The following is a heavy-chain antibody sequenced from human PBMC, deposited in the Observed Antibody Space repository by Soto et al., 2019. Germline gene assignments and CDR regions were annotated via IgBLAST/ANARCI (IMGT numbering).Heavy chain of an antibody. CDR2: ISAHNGNT. CDR3: AGGRYGDY. V-gene: IGHV1-18*01. J-gene: IGHJ4*02. Sequence: QVHLVQSGAEVKKPGASVKVSCKGSGYAFTTYGITWVRQAPGQGLEWMGWISAHNGNTNYAPKLQGRVTVTRDTSTSSAYMELRSLRSDDPAVYYCAGGRYGDYWGQGALVTVSS. D-gene: IGHD1-1*01. CDR1: GYAFTTYG.